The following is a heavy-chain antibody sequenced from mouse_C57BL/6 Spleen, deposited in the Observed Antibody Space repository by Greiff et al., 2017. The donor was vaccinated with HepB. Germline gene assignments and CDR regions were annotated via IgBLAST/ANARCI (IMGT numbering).Heavy chain of an antibody. V-gene: IGHV3-6*01. CDR2: LSYDGSN. CDR3: ARPEGSYYSNYGFAY. J-gene: IGHJ3*01. Sequence: EVQLQQSGPGLVKPSQSLSLTCSVTGYSITSGYYWNWIRQFPGNKLEWMGYLSYDGSNNYNPSLKNRISITRDTSKNQFFLKLNSVTTEDTATYYCARPEGSYYSNYGFAYWGQGTLVTVSA. CDR1: GYSITSGYY. D-gene: IGHD2-5*01.